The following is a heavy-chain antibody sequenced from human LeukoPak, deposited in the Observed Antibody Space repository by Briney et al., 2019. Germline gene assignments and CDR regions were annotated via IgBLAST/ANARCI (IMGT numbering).Heavy chain of an antibody. CDR2: ISGSGGST. D-gene: IGHD6-6*01. CDR3: AKFGGGIAARRYYFDY. J-gene: IGHJ4*02. CDR1: GFTFSSYD. V-gene: IGHV3-23*01. Sequence: GGSLRLSCAASGFTFSSYDMSWVRQAPGKGLEWVSAISGSGGSTYYADSVKGRFTISRDNSKTTLYLQMNSLRAEDTAVYYCAKFGGGIAARRYYFDYWGQGTLVTVSS.